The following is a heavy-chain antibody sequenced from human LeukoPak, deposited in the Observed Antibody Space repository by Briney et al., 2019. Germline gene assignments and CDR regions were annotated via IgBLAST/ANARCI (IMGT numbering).Heavy chain of an antibody. CDR3: ARDWEYSSSWAPFDY. J-gene: IGHJ4*02. CDR2: ISAYNGNT. V-gene: IGHV1-18*01. CDR1: GYTFTSYG. Sequence: ASVKVSCKASGYTFTSYGISWARQAPGQGLEWMGWISAYNGNTNYAQKLQGRVTMTTDTSTSTAYMELRSLRSDDTAVYYCARDWEYSSSWAPFDYWGQGTLVTVSS. D-gene: IGHD6-13*01.